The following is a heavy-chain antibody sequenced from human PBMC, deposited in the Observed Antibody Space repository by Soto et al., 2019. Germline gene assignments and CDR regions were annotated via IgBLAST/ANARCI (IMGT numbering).Heavy chain of an antibody. CDR2: IIPIFVTA. CDR3: ASPNYYDSSGLYYFDY. D-gene: IGHD3-22*01. Sequence: SVKVSCKASGGTFSSYAISWVRQAPGQGLEWMGGIIPIFVTANYAQKFQGRVTITADESTSTAYMELSSLRSEDTAVYYCASPNYYDSSGLYYFDYWGQGTLVTVSS. V-gene: IGHV1-69*13. CDR1: GGTFSSYA. J-gene: IGHJ4*02.